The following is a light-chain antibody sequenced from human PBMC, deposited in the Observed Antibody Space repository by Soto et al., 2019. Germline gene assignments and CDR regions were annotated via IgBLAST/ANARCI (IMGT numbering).Light chain of an antibody. J-gene: IGLJ1*01. CDR3: AAWDDSLNYV. CDR2: SNN. Sequence: QSVLTQPPSVSGAPGQRVTISCTGSSSNIGAGYDVNWYQQLPGTAPKLLIYSNNQRPSGVPDRFSGSKSGTSASLAISGLQSEDEADYYCAAWDDSLNYVFGTGTKVTVL. V-gene: IGLV1-44*01. CDR1: SSNIGAGYD.